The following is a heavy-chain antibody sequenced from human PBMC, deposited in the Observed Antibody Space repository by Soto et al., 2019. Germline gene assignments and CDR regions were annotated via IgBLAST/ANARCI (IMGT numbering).Heavy chain of an antibody. V-gene: IGHV4-31*03. CDR1: GGSISSGGYY. J-gene: IGHJ4*02. CDR2: IYYSGST. D-gene: IGHD3-10*01. CDR3: ARLRSTMVRGVIITSYYFDS. Sequence: PSETLSLTCTVSGGSISSGGYYWSWIRQHPGKGLEWIGYIYYSGSTYYNPSLKSRVTISVDTSKNQFSLKLSSVTAADTAVYYCARLRSTMVRGVIITSYYFDSWGQGNLVTFSS.